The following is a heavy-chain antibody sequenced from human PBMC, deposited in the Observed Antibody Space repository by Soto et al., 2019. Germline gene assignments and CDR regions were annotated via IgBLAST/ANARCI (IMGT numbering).Heavy chain of an antibody. V-gene: IGHV3-30-3*01. D-gene: IGHD5-18*01. J-gene: IGHJ2*01. CDR3: ARDPLWGTAMVLWYFDL. CDR2: ISNDGSNK. CDR1: GFAFSSYY. Sequence: GGPLRLSCAASGFAFSSYYMHWIRQAPSKEMAWVAVISNDGSNKYYADAVKGRFTISRDNSKNTLYLQMNSLRAEDTAVYYCARDPLWGTAMVLWYFDLWGRGTLVTVSS.